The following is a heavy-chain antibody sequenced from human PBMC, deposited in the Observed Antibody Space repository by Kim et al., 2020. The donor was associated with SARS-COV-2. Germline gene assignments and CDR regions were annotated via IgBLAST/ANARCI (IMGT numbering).Heavy chain of an antibody. CDR3: ARSIPYYYDTSGNYGNWFDP. CDR2: IYPGDSDT. J-gene: IGHJ5*02. V-gene: IGHV5-51*03. CDR1: GYSFTSFW. D-gene: IGHD3-22*01. Sequence: GRSLKISCKGSGYSFTSFWIGWVRQKPGEGLEWMGIIYPGDSDTRYSPSFQGQVTISADKSISTAYLQWSSLKASDTAMYYCARSIPYYYDTSGNYGNWFDPWGQGTLVTVSS.